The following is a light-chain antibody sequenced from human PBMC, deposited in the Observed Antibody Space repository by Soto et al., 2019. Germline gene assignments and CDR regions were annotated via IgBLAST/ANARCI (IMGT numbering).Light chain of an antibody. CDR3: QQYENLPT. CDR1: QGIGND. CDR2: AAS. J-gene: IGKJ5*01. Sequence: DIQMTQSPSTLSGSVGDRVTITCRASQGIGNDLGWYQQKPGTAPKRLIFAASNLESGVPSRFSGSGSGTDFTLTISSLQPEDIATYYCQQYENLPTFGQGTRLEIK. V-gene: IGKV1-17*01.